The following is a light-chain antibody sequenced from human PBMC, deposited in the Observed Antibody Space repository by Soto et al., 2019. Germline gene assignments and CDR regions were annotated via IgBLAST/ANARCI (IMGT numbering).Light chain of an antibody. CDR2: EVR. J-gene: IGLJ3*02. CDR1: SSDIGGYNH. Sequence: QSALTQPASVSGSPGQSITIFCSGTSSDIGGYNHVSWYQQHPGKAPKLIIYEVRNRPSGVSNRLSGSKSGNTASLTISGLQADDEADYYCCSYTSSSIRVFGGGTKVTVL. CDR3: CSYTSSSIRV. V-gene: IGLV2-14*01.